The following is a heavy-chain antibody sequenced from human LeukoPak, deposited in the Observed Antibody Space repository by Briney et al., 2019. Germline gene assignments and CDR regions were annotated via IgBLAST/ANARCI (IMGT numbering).Heavy chain of an antibody. Sequence: GGSLRLSCAASGFTFSSYAMSWVRQAPGKGLEWVSAISGDVRSTFYADSVKGRFTISRDNSKNTLYLQMNSLRAEDTAVYCCAKDDGYSSGWYDYWGQGTLVTVSS. CDR3: AKDDGYSSGWYDY. V-gene: IGHV3-23*01. J-gene: IGHJ4*02. CDR1: GFTFSSYA. CDR2: ISGDVRST. D-gene: IGHD6-19*01.